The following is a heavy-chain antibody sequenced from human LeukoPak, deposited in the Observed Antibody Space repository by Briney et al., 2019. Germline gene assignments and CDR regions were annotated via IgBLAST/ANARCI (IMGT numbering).Heavy chain of an antibody. CDR1: GFTFSSYW. J-gene: IGHJ4*02. V-gene: IGHV3-7*03. CDR3: ASLMARGVIWIDS. Sequence: PGGSLRLSCAASGFTFSSYWMSWVRQAPGKGLEWVANIKQDGSDKYYLDSVKGRFTISRDNAKSSLHLQMNSLRAEDTAVYYCASLMARGVIWIDSWGQGTLVTVSS. D-gene: IGHD3-10*01. CDR2: IKQDGSDK.